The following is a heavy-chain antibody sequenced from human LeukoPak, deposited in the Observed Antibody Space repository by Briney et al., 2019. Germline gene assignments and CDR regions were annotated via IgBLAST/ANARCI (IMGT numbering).Heavy chain of an antibody. D-gene: IGHD6-13*01. J-gene: IGHJ6*02. CDR1: GYTFTSYG. Sequence: ASVKVSCKVSGYTFTSYGISWVRQAPGQGLEWMGWISAYNGNINYAQKLQGRVTMTTDTSTSTAYMELRSLRSDDTAVYYCARDYSSSWYDGYYYYGMDVWGQGTTVTVSS. CDR2: ISAYNGNI. V-gene: IGHV1-18*01. CDR3: ARDYSSSWYDGYYYYGMDV.